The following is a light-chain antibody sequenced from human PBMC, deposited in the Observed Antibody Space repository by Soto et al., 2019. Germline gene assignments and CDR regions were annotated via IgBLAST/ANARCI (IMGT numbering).Light chain of an antibody. CDR2: DAS. CDR1: QSVSSY. CDR3: QHRSTWPPT. Sequence: EIVLTQSPATLSLSPGERATLSCRASQSVSSYLAWYQQKPGQAPRLLIYDASNRATGIPARFSGSGSGTDFTLTISSLEPEDFAVYYCQHRSTWPPTFGPGT. V-gene: IGKV3-11*01. J-gene: IGKJ3*01.